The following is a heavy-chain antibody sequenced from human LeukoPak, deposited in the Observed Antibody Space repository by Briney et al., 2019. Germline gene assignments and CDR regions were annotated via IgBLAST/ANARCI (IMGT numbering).Heavy chain of an antibody. CDR3: VRDKFGYNVFDY. V-gene: IGHV3-7*01. Sequence: GGSLRLSCAASGFTFSSYWMSWVRQAPGKGLEWVANIKQDGSEKYYVDSVKGRSTISRDNAKNSLYLQMHSLRAEDTAVYYCVRDKFGYNVFDYWGQGTLVTVSS. D-gene: IGHD5-24*01. J-gene: IGHJ4*02. CDR1: GFTFSSYW. CDR2: IKQDGSEK.